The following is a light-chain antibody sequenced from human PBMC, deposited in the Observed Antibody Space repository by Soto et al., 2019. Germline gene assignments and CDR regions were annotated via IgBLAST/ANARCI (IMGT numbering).Light chain of an antibody. CDR3: SSYAGAVV. Sequence: QSALTQPASVSGSPGQSITIYCTRTSSDVGSYNLVSWYQHHPGKAPKLIIYEGVNRPSWVSNRFSASKSGNTASLTISGLQAEDEDDYYCSSYAGAVVFGGGTKLTVL. CDR1: SSDVGSYNL. CDR2: EGV. J-gene: IGLJ2*01. V-gene: IGLV2-23*01.